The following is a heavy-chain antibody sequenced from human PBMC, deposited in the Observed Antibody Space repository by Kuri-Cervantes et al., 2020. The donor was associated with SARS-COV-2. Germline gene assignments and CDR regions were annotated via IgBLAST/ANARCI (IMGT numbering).Heavy chain of an antibody. V-gene: IGHV3-15*01. CDR2: IKTKTEGGTT. J-gene: IGHJ3*02. CDR3: IAVARPDAFDI. CDR1: GFTFSNAW. Sequence: GGSLRLSCAASGFTFSNAWMSWVRQAPGKGLECVGLIKTKTEGGTTDYAAPVKGRFTISRDDSKNTLFLQMNSLKTEDTAVYSCIAVARPDAFDIWGQGTMVTVSS. D-gene: IGHD6-19*01.